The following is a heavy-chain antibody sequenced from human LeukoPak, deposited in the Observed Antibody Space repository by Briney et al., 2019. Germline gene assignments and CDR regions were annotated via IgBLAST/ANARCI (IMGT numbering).Heavy chain of an antibody. CDR3: ARVARFHCSSTSCYHFDY. CDR1: GGSISSSSYY. J-gene: IGHJ4*02. V-gene: IGHV4-39*07. D-gene: IGHD2-2*01. Sequence: SETLSLTCSVTGGSISSSSYYWGWIRQPPGKGLEWIGNIYYSGSTYYNPSLKSRVTISVDTSMTQFSLRLTSVTAADTAVYYCARVARFHCSSTSCYHFDYWGQGTLVTVSS. CDR2: IYYSGST.